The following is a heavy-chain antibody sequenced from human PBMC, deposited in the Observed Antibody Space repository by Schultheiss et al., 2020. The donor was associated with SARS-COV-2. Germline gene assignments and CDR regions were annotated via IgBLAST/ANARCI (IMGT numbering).Heavy chain of an antibody. CDR2: IYHSGST. J-gene: IGHJ6*02. D-gene: IGHD2-2*02. CDR3: ARGHVVVVPAAIWAYYYYYGMDV. CDR1: GGSVSSGSYY. Sequence: SETLSLTCTVSGGSVSSGSYYWGCIRQPPGKGLEWIGSIYHSGSTYYNPSLKSRVTISVDTSKNQFSLKLSSVTAADTAVYYCARGHVVVVPAAIWAYYYYYGMDVWGQGTTVTVSS. V-gene: IGHV4-39*07.